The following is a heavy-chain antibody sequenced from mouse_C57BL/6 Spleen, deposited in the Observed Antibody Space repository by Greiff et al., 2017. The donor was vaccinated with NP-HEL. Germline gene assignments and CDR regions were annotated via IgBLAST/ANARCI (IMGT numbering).Heavy chain of an antibody. CDR3: ARGDGYYFDY. CDR1: GYTFTSYW. CDR2: IYPSDSET. J-gene: IGHJ2*01. V-gene: IGHV1-61*01. Sequence: VQLQQPGAELVRPGSSVKLSCKASGYTFTSYWMDWVKQRPGQGLEWIGNIYPSDSETHYNQKFKDKATLPVDKSSSTAYMQLSSLTSEDSAVYYCARGDGYYFDYWGQGTTLTVSS. D-gene: IGHD2-3*01.